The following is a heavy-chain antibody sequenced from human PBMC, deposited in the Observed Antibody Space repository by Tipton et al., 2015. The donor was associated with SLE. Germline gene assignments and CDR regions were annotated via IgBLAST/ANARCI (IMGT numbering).Heavy chain of an antibody. Sequence: TLSLTCSVSGGAIISGLYYWNWIRQPAGKGLEWIGRIYDTGSTYYNPSLRSRVTISVDTSKNQFSLNLSSVTAADTAVYYCARAFGAHDAFDIWGQGTMVTVSS. D-gene: IGHD3-10*01. V-gene: IGHV4-61*02. CDR2: IYDTGST. CDR1: GGAIISGLYY. J-gene: IGHJ3*02. CDR3: ARAFGAHDAFDI.